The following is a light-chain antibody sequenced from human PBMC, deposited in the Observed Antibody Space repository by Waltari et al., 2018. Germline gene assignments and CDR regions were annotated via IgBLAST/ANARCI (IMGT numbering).Light chain of an antibody. CDR2: DVN. CDR1: NIDFGGLKY. J-gene: IGLJ3*02. V-gene: IGLV2-14*03. CDR3: SSYTSSTTGM. Sequence: QSALTQPDSVSGSPGQSITISCTGINIDFGGLKYVSWYQHRPGEAPKVLIYDVNNRASGVPTRFSGYKSGNSASLTISGLQTEDEADYYCSSYTSSTTGMFGGGTRVTVL.